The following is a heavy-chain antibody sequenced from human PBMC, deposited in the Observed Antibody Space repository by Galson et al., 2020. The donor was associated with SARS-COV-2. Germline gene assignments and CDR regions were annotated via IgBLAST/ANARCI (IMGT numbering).Heavy chain of an antibody. J-gene: IGHJ3*02. D-gene: IGHD3-22*01. CDR1: GFTFSNAW. CDR2: IKSKTDGGTT. Sequence: TGGSLRLSCAASGFTFSNAWMSWVRQAPGKGLEWVGRIKSKTDGGTTDYPAPVKGRFTISRDDSKNTLYLQMNSLKTEDTAVYYCTTGRHYYDSSGYPNDACDIWGQGTMVTVSS. CDR3: TTGRHYYDSSGYPNDACDI. V-gene: IGHV3-15*01.